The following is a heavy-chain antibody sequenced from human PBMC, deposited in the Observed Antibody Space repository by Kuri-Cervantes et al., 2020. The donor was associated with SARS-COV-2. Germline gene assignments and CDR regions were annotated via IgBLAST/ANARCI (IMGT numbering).Heavy chain of an antibody. CDR2: FYYSGVT. J-gene: IGHJ3*02. D-gene: IGHD6-13*01. CDR1: GGSISSNIYF. Sequence: GSLRLSCTVSGGSISSNIYFWGWIRQPPGKGLEWVGSFYYSGVTNYNPSLKSRVTISVDTSKNQFSLKLSSVTAADTAVYYCGRGGTAAFGIWGQGTMVTVSS. V-gene: IGHV4-61*05. CDR3: GRGGTAAFGI.